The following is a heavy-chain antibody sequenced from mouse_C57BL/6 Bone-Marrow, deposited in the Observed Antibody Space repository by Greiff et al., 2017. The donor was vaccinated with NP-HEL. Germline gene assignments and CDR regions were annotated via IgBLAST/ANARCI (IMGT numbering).Heavy chain of an antibody. CDR2: IDPEDGDT. CDR3: TAYYRGSMDY. CDR1: GFNIKDYY. Sequence: EVQLQQSGAELVRPGASVKLSCTASGFNIKDYYMHWVKQRPEQGLEWIGRIDPEDGDTEYAPKFQGKATMTADTSSNTAYLQPSSLTSEDTAVYYCTAYYRGSMDYWGQGTSVTVSS. J-gene: IGHJ4*01. D-gene: IGHD2-14*01. V-gene: IGHV14-1*01.